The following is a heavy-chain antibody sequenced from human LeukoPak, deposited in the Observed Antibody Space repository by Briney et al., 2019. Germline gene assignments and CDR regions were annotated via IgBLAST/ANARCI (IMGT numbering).Heavy chain of an antibody. V-gene: IGHV4-59*01. CDR2: IYYRGST. CDR1: GCSISSYY. Sequence: SETLSLTCTVSGCSISSYYWSLIRQPPGKGLEWIGYIYYRGSTSYNPSLKSRVTISVDTSKNQFSLKLSSVTAADTAVYYCARSPVGDFWSGDFDYWGQGTLVTVSS. CDR3: ARSPVGDFWSGDFDY. J-gene: IGHJ4*02. D-gene: IGHD3-3*01.